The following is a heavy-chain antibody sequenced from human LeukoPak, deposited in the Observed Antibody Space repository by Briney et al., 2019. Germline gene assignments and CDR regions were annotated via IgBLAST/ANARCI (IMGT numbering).Heavy chain of an antibody. J-gene: IGHJ4*02. D-gene: IGHD4-23*01. Sequence: SETLSLTCTVSGGSISSYYWSWIRQPPGKGLEWIGYIYYSGSTNYNPSLKSRVTISVDTSKNQFSLKLSSVTAADTAVYYCARQLRGQLPPYFDYWGQGALVTVSS. CDR1: GGSISSYY. CDR3: ARQLRGQLPPYFDY. V-gene: IGHV4-59*08. CDR2: IYYSGST.